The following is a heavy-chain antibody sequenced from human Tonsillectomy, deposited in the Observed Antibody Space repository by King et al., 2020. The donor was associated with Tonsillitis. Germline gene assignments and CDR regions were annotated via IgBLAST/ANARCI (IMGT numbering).Heavy chain of an antibody. CDR3: ARGGWYYFDY. Sequence: LQLQEPGPGLVKPSETLSLTCTVSGGSISSSSYYWGWIRQPPGKGLEWIGSIYYSGSTYYNPSLKSRVTISVDTSKNQFSLKLSSVTAADTAVYYCARGGWYYFDYWGQGTLVTVSS. J-gene: IGHJ4*02. CDR1: GGSISSSSYY. D-gene: IGHD6-19*01. V-gene: IGHV4-39*07. CDR2: IYYSGST.